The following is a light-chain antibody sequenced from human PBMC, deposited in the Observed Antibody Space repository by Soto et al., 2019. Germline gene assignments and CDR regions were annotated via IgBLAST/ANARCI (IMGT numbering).Light chain of an antibody. CDR3: QQYSTSRT. J-gene: IGKJ1*01. V-gene: IGKV3D-20*01. CDR1: QSVGSSY. CDR2: DAS. Sequence: EIVLTQSPVTLSLSPGERDTLSCGASQSVGSSYLAWYQQKPGLAPRLLIYDASIRATGIPDRFSGSGSGADFNLTISILEPEDFALYYCQQYSTSRTFGQGTKVEIK.